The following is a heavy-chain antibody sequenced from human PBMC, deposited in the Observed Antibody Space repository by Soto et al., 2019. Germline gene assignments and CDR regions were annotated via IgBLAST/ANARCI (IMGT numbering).Heavy chain of an antibody. V-gene: IGHV4-59*01. D-gene: IGHD1-26*01. Sequence: SETLSLTCTVSGGSISSYYWSWIRQPPGKGLEWIGYIYYSGSTNYNPSLKSRVTIPVDTSKNQFSLKLSSVTAADTAVYYCARGGVWELLAYWGQGTLVTVS. CDR3: ARGGVWELLAY. J-gene: IGHJ4*02. CDR1: GGSISSYY. CDR2: IYYSGST.